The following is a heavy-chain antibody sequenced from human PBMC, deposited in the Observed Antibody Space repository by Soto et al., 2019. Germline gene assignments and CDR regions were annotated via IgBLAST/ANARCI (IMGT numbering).Heavy chain of an antibody. J-gene: IGHJ4*02. Sequence: QVQLVQSGAEVKKPGASVKVSCKASGYTFTSYGINWVLQAPGQGLEWMGWISGYSGNTNYAQKLRGRVTMTTDTSTSTAYMELRSLRSDDTAVYYCAREGGYSYEYYFDYWGQGTLVTVSS. CDR3: AREGGYSYEYYFDY. D-gene: IGHD5-18*01. V-gene: IGHV1-18*01. CDR2: ISGYSGNT. CDR1: GYTFTSYG.